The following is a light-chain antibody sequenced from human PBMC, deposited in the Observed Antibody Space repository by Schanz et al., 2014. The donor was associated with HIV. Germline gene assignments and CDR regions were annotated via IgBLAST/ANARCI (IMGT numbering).Light chain of an antibody. CDR2: GAS. CDR1: QTVSSSS. V-gene: IGKV3D-20*02. J-gene: IGKJ2*01. CDR3: QQRSNWPRT. Sequence: EIVLTQSPDTLSLSPGERATLSCRASQTVSSSSLAWYQQKPGQSPRLLIYGASTRATGIPDRFSGSGSGTDFTLTISSLEPEDFAVYYCQQRSNWPRTFGQGTKLEIK.